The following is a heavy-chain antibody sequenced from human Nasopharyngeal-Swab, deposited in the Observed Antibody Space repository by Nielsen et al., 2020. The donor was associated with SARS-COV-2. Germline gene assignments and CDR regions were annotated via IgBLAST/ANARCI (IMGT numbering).Heavy chain of an antibody. CDR3: ARVTGYSSGWRGFDY. CDR2: IYTSGST. J-gene: IGHJ4*02. CDR1: GGSISSGSYY. Sequence: SETLSLTCTVSGGSISSGSYYWSWIRQPAGEGLEWIGRIYTSGSTNYNPSLKSRVTISVDTSKNQFSLKLSSVTAADTAVYYCARVTGYSSGWRGFDYWGQGTLVTVSS. V-gene: IGHV4-61*02. D-gene: IGHD6-19*01.